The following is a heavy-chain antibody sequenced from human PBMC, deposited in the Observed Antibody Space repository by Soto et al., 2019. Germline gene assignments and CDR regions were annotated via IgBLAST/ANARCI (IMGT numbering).Heavy chain of an antibody. D-gene: IGHD3-10*01. Sequence: QVQLQESGPGLVKPSQTLSLTCTVSGGSISSGGYYWSWIRQHPGKGLEWIGYIYYSGCTYYNPSLKSRVTISVDTSKNQFSLKLSSVTAADTAVYYCARANGSGSYNRIDYWGQGTLVTVSS. CDR3: ARANGSGSYNRIDY. J-gene: IGHJ4*02. CDR2: IYYSGCT. V-gene: IGHV4-31*03. CDR1: GGSISSGGYY.